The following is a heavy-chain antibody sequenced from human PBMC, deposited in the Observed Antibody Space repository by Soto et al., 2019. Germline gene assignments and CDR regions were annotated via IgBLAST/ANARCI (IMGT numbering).Heavy chain of an antibody. D-gene: IGHD3-10*01. V-gene: IGHV3-23*01. J-gene: IGHJ4*02. CDR1: GFTFSSYA. Sequence: PGGSLRLSCAASGFTFSSYAMTWVRQAPGKGLEWVSAISGSGGSTYSADSVKGRLTISRDNSKNTLYLQMNSLRAEDTAVYYCARGSRDSYPGSRIFDIWGRGTRVTVSS. CDR3: ARGSRDSYPGSRIFDI. CDR2: ISGSGGST.